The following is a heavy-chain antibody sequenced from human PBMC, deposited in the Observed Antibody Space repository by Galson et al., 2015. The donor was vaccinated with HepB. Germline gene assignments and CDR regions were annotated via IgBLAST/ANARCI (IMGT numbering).Heavy chain of an antibody. CDR3: AHRHNNEWRTWYFDL. V-gene: IGHV2-5*02. Sequence: PALVKPTQTLTLTCTLSGFSLSSNGAGVGWIRQPPGKALEWLALIYWDDDKRYSPSLKSRLTITKDTSRNQVVLTMTNMDPVDTATYYCAHRHNNEWRTWYFDLGGSGTLVTVSS. D-gene: IGHD3-3*01. CDR1: GFSLSSNGAG. CDR2: IYWDDDK. J-gene: IGHJ2*01.